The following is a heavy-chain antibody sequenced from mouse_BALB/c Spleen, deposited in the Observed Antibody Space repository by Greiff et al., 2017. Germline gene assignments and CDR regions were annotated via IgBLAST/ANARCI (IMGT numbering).Heavy chain of an antibody. CDR1: GYTFTDYV. CDR2: INPSNGGT. V-gene: IGHV1-81*01. Sequence: VQLQQSGPELVKPGASVKMSCKASGYTFTDYVISWVKQRTGQGLEWIGEINPSNGGTNYNEKFKSKATLTVDKSSSTAYMQLSSLTSEDSAVYYCARGGTTAPFAYWGQGTLVTVSA. D-gene: IGHD1-2*01. J-gene: IGHJ3*01. CDR3: ARGGTTAPFAY.